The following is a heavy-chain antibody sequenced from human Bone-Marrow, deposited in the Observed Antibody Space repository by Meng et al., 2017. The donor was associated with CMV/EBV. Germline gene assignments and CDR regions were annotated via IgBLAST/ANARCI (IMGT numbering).Heavy chain of an antibody. Sequence: GESLKISCAASGFTFSSYWMSWVRQAPGKGLEWVANIKQDGSEKYYVDSVKGRFTISRDNAKNSLYLQMNSLRAEDTAVYYCARDGTYDFWSGYFDYWGQGTLVTASS. V-gene: IGHV3-7*01. CDR1: GFTFSSYW. J-gene: IGHJ4*02. CDR3: ARDGTYDFWSGYFDY. D-gene: IGHD3-3*01. CDR2: IKQDGSEK.